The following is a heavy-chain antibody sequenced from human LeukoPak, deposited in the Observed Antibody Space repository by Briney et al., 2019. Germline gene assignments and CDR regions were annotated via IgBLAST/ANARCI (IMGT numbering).Heavy chain of an antibody. Sequence: GGSLRLSCAASGFSFSTYGMHWVRQAPGKGLEWLAFIQSDGRNKYYADSVKGGFTISRDNSKNTLFLQMNSLRAEDTAVYYCAKDKSMVRELDYWGQGNLVTVSS. CDR1: GFSFSTYG. D-gene: IGHD3-10*01. CDR3: AKDKSMVRELDY. J-gene: IGHJ4*02. CDR2: IQSDGRNK. V-gene: IGHV3-30*02.